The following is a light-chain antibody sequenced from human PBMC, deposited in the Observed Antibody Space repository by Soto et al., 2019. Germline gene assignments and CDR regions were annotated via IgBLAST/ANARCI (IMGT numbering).Light chain of an antibody. CDR2: GAS. J-gene: IGKJ4*01. CDR1: QSFTIN. Sequence: TQSPATLSVSPGERATLSCRASQSFTINLSWYHQKPGQAPRLLLYGASSRATGIPDRFSGSGSGTDFTLIISRLEPEDFAVYYCQQYGSSLTFGGGTKVDIK. CDR3: QQYGSSLT. V-gene: IGKV3-20*01.